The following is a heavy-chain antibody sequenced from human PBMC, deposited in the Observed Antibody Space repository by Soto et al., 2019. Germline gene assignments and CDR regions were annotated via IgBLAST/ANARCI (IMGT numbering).Heavy chain of an antibody. J-gene: IGHJ6*02. CDR3: SRISSGDPYSYVTGGLDV. V-gene: IGHV4-59*01. D-gene: IGHD3-16*01. Sequence: TLSLTCSASGGSIRSYYWSWIRQSPEKGMEWIGYFYHSGNSNYNPSLKSRVTISVDTSKNQHSLGLMSVTAADTAVYFCSRISSGDPYSYVTGGLDVWGQGTTVTVSS. CDR2: FYHSGNS. CDR1: GGSIRSYY.